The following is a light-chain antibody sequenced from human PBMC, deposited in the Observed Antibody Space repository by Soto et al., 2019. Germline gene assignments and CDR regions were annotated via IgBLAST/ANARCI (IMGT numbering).Light chain of an antibody. CDR3: AAWDGSLSAWV. Sequence: QAVVTQPPSTTGTPGQRVTISCSGRTSNIGYNFVYWYQHLPGTAPKLLIYRNDERPSGVPDRFSGSKSGTSASLAISGLRSEDEADYYCAAWDGSLSAWVFGGETKVTVL. CDR2: RND. V-gene: IGLV1-47*01. J-gene: IGLJ3*02. CDR1: TSNIGYNF.